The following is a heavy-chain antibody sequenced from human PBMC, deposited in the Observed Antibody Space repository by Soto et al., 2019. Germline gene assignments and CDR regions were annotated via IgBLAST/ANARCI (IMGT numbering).Heavy chain of an antibody. CDR1: GGSISSGGYS. V-gene: IGHV4-30-2*01. D-gene: IGHD1-1*01. CDR2: IYHSGST. Sequence: QLQLQESGSGLVKPSQTLSLTCAVSGGSISSGGYSWSWIRQPPGKGLEWIGYIYHSGSTYYNPSRKRRVTISVDRSKNQFSLKLSSVTAADTAVYYCARGPFGTGYYYYGMDVWGQGTTVTVSS. J-gene: IGHJ6*02. CDR3: ARGPFGTGYYYYGMDV.